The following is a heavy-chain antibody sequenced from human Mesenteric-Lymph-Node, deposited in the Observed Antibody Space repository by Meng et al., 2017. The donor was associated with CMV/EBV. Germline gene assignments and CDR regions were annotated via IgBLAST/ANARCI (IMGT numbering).Heavy chain of an antibody. Sequence: GESLKISCAASGFTFSNHWMHWVRQDPGKGLVWVARIKGDGSSTSYVDSVKGRFTTSRDNAKNMLYLEMNNLRAEGTAVFYCVRDGVGAPPFDYWGQGALVTVSS. J-gene: IGHJ4*02. V-gene: IGHV3-74*01. D-gene: IGHD1-26*01. CDR2: IKGDGSST. CDR1: GFTFSNHW. CDR3: VRDGVGAPPFDY.